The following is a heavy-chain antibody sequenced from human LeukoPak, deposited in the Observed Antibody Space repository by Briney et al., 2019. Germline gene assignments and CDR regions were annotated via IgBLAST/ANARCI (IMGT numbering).Heavy chain of an antibody. Sequence: PGGSLRLSCAASGFTFSSYAMHWVRQVPGKGLEYVSAISTNGGSTYYANSVKGRFTISRDNSKNTLYLQMGSLRAEDMAVYYCARDGDILTGYYPHYYMDVWGKGTTVTVSS. J-gene: IGHJ6*03. CDR2: ISTNGGST. CDR3: ARDGDILTGYYPHYYMDV. CDR1: GFTFSSYA. V-gene: IGHV3-64*01. D-gene: IGHD3-9*01.